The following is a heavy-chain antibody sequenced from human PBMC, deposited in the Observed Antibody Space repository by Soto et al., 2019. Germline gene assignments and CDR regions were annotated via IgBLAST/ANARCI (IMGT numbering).Heavy chain of an antibody. Sequence: QVQLVQSGAEVKKPGSPGKVSCKASGGTFRSYAISGVRQPPGQGLEWWGGIIPIFGTANYAQKFQGRVTITADESTSTAYMELSSLRSEDTAVYYCARGKGSGRYCSSTSCSDAFDIWGQGTMVTVSS. D-gene: IGHD2-2*01. J-gene: IGHJ3*02. CDR2: IIPIFGTA. CDR3: ARGKGSGRYCSSTSCSDAFDI. V-gene: IGHV1-69*01. CDR1: GGTFRSYA.